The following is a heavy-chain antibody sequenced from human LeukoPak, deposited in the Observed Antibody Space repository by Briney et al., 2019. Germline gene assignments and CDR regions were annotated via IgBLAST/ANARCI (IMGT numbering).Heavy chain of an antibody. Sequence: SETLSLTCAVYGGSFSGYYWSWIRQPPGKGLDWIGEISHSGSTNYNPSLKSRVTISVDTSKNQFSLKLSSVTAADTAVYYCARARRGYNYRGNWFDPWGQGTLVTVSS. J-gene: IGHJ5*02. D-gene: IGHD5-18*01. CDR3: ARARRGYNYRGNWFDP. V-gene: IGHV4-34*01. CDR1: GGSFSGYY. CDR2: ISHSGST.